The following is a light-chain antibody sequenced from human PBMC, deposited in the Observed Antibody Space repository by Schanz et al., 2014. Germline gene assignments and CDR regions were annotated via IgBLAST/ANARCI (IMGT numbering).Light chain of an antibody. V-gene: IGKV3-15*01. CDR3: QQCISWPWT. J-gene: IGKJ1*01. CDR1: ESISDN. CDR2: GAS. Sequence: EIVMTQSPATLSVSPGERATLSCRASESISDNLAWYQHKPGQAPRLLIYGASTRATGIPARFSGGGSGTEFTLTISSLQSEDFAVYYCQQCISWPWTFGQGTKVETK.